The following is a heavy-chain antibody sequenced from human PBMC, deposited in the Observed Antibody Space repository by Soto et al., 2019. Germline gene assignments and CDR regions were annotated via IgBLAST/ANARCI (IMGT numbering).Heavy chain of an antibody. CDR1: GYSFTSYW. CDR2: IYPGDSDT. V-gene: IGHV5-51*01. D-gene: IGHD6-13*01. CDR3: SRLLGAAAEYLGYMDV. J-gene: IGHJ6*03. Sequence: GESLKISCKGSGYSFTSYWIGWVRQMPGKGLEWMGIIYPGDSDTRYSPSFQGQVTISADKSISTAYLQWSSLKASDTAMYYCSRLLGAAAEYLGYMDVWGKGTTVTVSS.